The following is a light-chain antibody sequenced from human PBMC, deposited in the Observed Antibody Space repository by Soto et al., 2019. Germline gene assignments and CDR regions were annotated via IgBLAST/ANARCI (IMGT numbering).Light chain of an antibody. Sequence: IVMTQSPATLSVSPGERATLSCRASQSITSNLAWYQQKPGQAPRLLIYGASTRATGVPARFSGSGSGTEFTLTISSMQYEDVATYYWQECHDWLLPTIGPGTKEEIK. V-gene: IGKV3-15*01. CDR3: QECHDWLLPT. CDR2: GAS. CDR1: QSITSN. J-gene: IGKJ3*01.